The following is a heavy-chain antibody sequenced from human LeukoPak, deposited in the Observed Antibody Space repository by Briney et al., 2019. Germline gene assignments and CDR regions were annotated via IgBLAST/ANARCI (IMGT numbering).Heavy chain of an antibody. D-gene: IGHD3-22*01. Sequence: GGSLRLSCAASGFTFSSYWMHWVRQAPGKGLVWVSRINSGGSSTGYADSVKGRFTISRDNAKNTLYLQMNSLRAEDTAVYYCARVHYYDSSGYYSDAFDIWGQGTMVTVSS. CDR3: ARVHYYDSSGYYSDAFDI. CDR1: GFTFSSYW. J-gene: IGHJ3*02. CDR2: INSGGSST. V-gene: IGHV3-74*01.